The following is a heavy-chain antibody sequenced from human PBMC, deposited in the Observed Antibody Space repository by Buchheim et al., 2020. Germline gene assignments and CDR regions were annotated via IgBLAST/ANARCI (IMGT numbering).Heavy chain of an antibody. CDR3: ARDRYYDGRGYFYESVY. CDR1: GGTFNNYG. V-gene: IGHV1-69*01. D-gene: IGHD3-22*01. J-gene: IGHJ4*02. Sequence: QVQLVQSGAEVKKPGSSVKVSCKASGGTFNNYGVSWVRQAPGQGLEWMGGVFPKVGTATYAQNFQGRVTITADDSTGIAYMELSTLRSDDTAVYYCARDRYYDGRGYFYESVYWGQGTL. CDR2: VFPKVGTA.